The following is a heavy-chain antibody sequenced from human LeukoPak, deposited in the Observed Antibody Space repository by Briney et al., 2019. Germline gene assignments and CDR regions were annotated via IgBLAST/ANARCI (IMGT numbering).Heavy chain of an antibody. D-gene: IGHD3-3*01. CDR3: AKSYTYYDFWSGYYTGDAFDY. Sequence: GGSLRLSCAAPGFTFSSYAMSWVRQAPGKGLEWVSAISGSGGSTYYADSVKGRFTISRDNSKNTLYLQMNSLRAEDTAVYYCAKSYTYYDFWSGYYTGDAFDYWGQGTLVTVSS. CDR2: ISGSGGST. CDR1: GFTFSSYA. J-gene: IGHJ4*02. V-gene: IGHV3-23*01.